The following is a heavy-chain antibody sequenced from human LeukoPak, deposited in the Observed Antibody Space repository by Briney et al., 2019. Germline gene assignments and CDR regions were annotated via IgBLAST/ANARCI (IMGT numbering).Heavy chain of an antibody. J-gene: IGHJ4*02. CDR2: ISGSGGST. CDR3: AKEGDYGDYVFDY. V-gene: IGHV3-23*01. Sequence: PGGSLRLSCGVSGFTVSSNYMSWVRQAPGKGLEWVSAISGSGGSTYYADSVKGRFTISRDNSKNTLYLQMNSLRAEDTAVYYCAKEGDYGDYVFDYWGQGTLVTVSS. CDR1: GFTVSSNY. D-gene: IGHD4-17*01.